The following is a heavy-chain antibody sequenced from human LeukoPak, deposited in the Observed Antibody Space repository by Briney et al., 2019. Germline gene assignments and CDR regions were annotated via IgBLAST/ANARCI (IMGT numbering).Heavy chain of an antibody. CDR3: ARGGSPGRKYYGMDV. CDR1: GGSISSYC. V-gene: IGHV4-59*01. CDR2: IYYSGST. D-gene: IGHD1-26*01. Sequence: SETLSLTCTVSGGSISSYCWSWIRQPPGKGLEWIGYIYYSGSTNYNPSLKSRVTISVDTSKNQFSLKLSSVTAADTAVYYCARGGSPGRKYYGMDVWGQGTTVTVSS. J-gene: IGHJ6*02.